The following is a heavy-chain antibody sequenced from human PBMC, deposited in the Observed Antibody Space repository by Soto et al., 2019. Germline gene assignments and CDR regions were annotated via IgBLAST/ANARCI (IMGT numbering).Heavy chain of an antibody. Sequence: LRLSCVASGFTFNNCAMNWLRQAPGKGLEWVSIISCSGGSTYYADSVKGRFTISRDKSKNTVYLQMNSLRAEDTAVYYCAKDSGDITIFGVVIGMDVWGQGTTVAVS. CDR2: ISCSGGST. CDR1: GFTFNNCA. V-gene: IGHV3-23*01. CDR3: AKDSGDITIFGVVIGMDV. D-gene: IGHD3-3*01. J-gene: IGHJ6*02.